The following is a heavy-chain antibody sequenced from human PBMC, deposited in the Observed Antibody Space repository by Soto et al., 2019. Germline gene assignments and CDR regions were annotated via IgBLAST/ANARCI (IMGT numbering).Heavy chain of an antibody. D-gene: IGHD3-3*01. V-gene: IGHV3-23*01. CDR2: ISGSGGST. Sequence: GGSLRLSCAASGFTFSNYAMSWVRHAPGKGLEWVSAISGSGGSTYYADSVKGRFTISRDNSTNMLYLQMNRLRAEDTAVYYCAKYLGYYFWSGYYGFDYWGQGTLVTVSS. CDR1: GFTFSNYA. J-gene: IGHJ4*02. CDR3: AKYLGYYFWSGYYGFDY.